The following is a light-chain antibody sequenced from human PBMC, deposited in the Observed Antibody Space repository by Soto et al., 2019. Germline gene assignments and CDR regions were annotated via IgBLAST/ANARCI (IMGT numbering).Light chain of an antibody. CDR3: SSYTSSSIPYV. J-gene: IGLJ1*01. V-gene: IGLV2-14*01. CDR2: EVS. CDR1: SSDVGGYNY. Sequence: QSVLTQPASVSGSPVQSITISCTGTSSDVGGYNYVSWYQQHPGKAPKVMIYEVSNRPSGVSNRFSGSKSGNTASLTISGLQTEDEADYYCSSYTSSSIPYVSGTGTKVTVL.